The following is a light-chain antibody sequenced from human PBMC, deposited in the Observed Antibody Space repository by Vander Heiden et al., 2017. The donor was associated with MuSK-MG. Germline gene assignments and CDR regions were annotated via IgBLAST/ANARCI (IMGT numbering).Light chain of an antibody. CDR1: QSVTRGS. Sequence: EIVLTQSPGTLSLSPGERATLSCRASQSVTRGSLTWYQQRPGQAPRLLIYGTSRRATGIPDRFSGSGSGTDFTLTISRLEPEDFAVYFCQQFGVSEWTFGQGTKVEIK. V-gene: IGKV3-20*01. J-gene: IGKJ1*01. CDR2: GTS. CDR3: QQFGVSEWT.